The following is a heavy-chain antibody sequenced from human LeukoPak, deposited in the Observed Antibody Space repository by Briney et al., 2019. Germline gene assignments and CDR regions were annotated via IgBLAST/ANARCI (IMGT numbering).Heavy chain of an antibody. CDR2: INHSGTT. CDR1: GGSFSDYY. V-gene: IGHV4-34*01. D-gene: IGHD2-8*01. Sequence: SETLSLTCAVYGGSFSDYYWNWIRQPPGKGLEWIGEINHSGTTNYNPSLKSRVTISVDTSKNQFSLKLSSVTAADTAVYYCARHVVYLGWFDPWGQGTLVTVSS. J-gene: IGHJ5*02. CDR3: ARHVVYLGWFDP.